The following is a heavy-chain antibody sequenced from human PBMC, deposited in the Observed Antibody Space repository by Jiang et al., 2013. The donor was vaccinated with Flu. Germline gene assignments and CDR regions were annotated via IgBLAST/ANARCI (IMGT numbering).Heavy chain of an antibody. CDR3: ATQPLYDYVWASTPLDAFDI. J-gene: IGHJ3*02. V-gene: IGHV4-39*01. CDR1: GGSISSSSYY. D-gene: IGHD3-16*01. Sequence: GSGLVKPSETLSLTCTVSGGSISSSSYYWGWIRQPPGKGLEWIGSIYYSGSTYYNPSLKSRVTISVDTSKNQFSLKLSSVTAADTAVYYCATQPLYDYVWASTPLDAFDIWGQGTMVTVSS. CDR2: IYYSGST.